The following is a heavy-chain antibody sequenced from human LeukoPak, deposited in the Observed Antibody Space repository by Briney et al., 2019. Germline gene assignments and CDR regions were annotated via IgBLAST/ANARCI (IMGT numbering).Heavy chain of an antibody. CDR1: GDSVSSNSAA. CDR3: ARGRTGYDLGSFDY. J-gene: IGHJ4*02. V-gene: IGHV6-1*01. CDR2: TYYRSKWYN. D-gene: IGHD5-12*01. Sequence: SQTLSLTCAISGDSVSSNSAAWNCIRQSPSRGLEWLGRTYYRSKWYNDYAVSVKSRITINPDTSKNQFSLQLNSVTPEDTAVYYCARGRTGYDLGSFDYWGQGTLVTVSS.